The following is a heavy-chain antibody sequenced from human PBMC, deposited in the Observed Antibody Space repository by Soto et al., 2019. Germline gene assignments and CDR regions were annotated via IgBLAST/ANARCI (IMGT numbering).Heavy chain of an antibody. CDR2: IYHSAST. CDR1: SGSISSSNW. Sequence: QVQLQESGPGLVKPSGTLSLTCAVSSGSISSSNWWSWVHQPPGKGLGWIGEIYHSASTNYNPSLKSRVTISVDKSKNQFSLKLSSVTAADTAVYYCARVVCSGCSGSYAFDIGGQGTMVTVSS. J-gene: IGHJ3*02. V-gene: IGHV4-4*02. D-gene: IGHD2-15*01. CDR3: ARVVCSGCSGSYAFDI.